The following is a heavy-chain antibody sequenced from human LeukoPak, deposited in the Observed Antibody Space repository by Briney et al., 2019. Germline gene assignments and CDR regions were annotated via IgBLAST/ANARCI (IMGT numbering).Heavy chain of an antibody. V-gene: IGHV4-4*09. D-gene: IGHD2-2*01. CDR1: GGSISSYY. CDR3: ARYQLLWEYFDY. Sequence: SETLSLTCTVSGGSISSYYWSWIRQPPGKGLEWIGYIYTSGSTNYNPSLKSRVTISVDTSKNQFSLKLSSVTAADTAVYYCARYQLLWEYFDYCGQGTLVTVSS. CDR2: IYTSGST. J-gene: IGHJ4*02.